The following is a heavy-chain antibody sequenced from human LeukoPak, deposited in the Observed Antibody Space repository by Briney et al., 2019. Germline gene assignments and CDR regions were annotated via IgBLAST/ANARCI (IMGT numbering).Heavy chain of an antibody. V-gene: IGHV3-48*04. Sequence: GGSLRLSCAASGFTFSDYSMNWVRQAPGKGLEWVSYISSSSSTIYYADSVKGRFTISRDNAKNSLYLQMNSLRAEDTAVYYCARDYRGGDSSGYYGYWGQGTLVTVSS. D-gene: IGHD3-22*01. J-gene: IGHJ4*02. CDR2: ISSSSSTI. CDR1: GFTFSDYS. CDR3: ARDYRGGDSSGYYGY.